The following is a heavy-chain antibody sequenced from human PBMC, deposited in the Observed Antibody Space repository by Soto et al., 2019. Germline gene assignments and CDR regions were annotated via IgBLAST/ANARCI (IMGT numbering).Heavy chain of an antibody. V-gene: IGHV1-69*13. CDR1: GGTFSSYA. Sequence: SVKVSCKASGGTFSSYAISWVRQAPGQGLEWMGGIIPIFGTANYAQKFQGRVTITADESTSTAYMELSSLRSEDTAAYYCARDSGSYAHDAFDIWGQGTMVTVSS. D-gene: IGHD1-26*01. J-gene: IGHJ3*02. CDR2: IIPIFGTA. CDR3: ARDSGSYAHDAFDI.